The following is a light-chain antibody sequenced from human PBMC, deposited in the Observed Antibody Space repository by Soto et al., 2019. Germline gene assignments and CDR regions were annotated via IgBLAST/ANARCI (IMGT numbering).Light chain of an antibody. V-gene: IGKV3-20*01. CDR3: QQYGDSIT. J-gene: IGKJ4*01. CDR1: QNVSSNL. CDR2: GAS. Sequence: LTQSPSTLSLSPCERATLSCRASQNVSSNLLVWYQQHPGQAPRLLIHGASTRVTGIADRFSGSGSGTDFTLTISRLEAEDVAVYHCQQYGDSITFGGGTKVDNK.